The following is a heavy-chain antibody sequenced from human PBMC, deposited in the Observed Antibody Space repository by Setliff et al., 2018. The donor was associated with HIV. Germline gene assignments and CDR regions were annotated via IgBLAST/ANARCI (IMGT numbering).Heavy chain of an antibody. V-gene: IGHV1-2*02. CDR1: GYTFIDYF. D-gene: IGHD6-19*01. CDR3: AREFSERSPNPDHYYYYMDV. J-gene: IGHJ6*03. CDR2: ISPQNGDR. Sequence: ASVKVSCKASGYTFIDYFMHWVRQAPGQGLEWMGWISPQNGDRKIPQRFRGRVTMTRDTSISTVYMELTAVTAADTAVYYCAREFSERSPNPDHYYYYMDVWGKGTTVTVSS.